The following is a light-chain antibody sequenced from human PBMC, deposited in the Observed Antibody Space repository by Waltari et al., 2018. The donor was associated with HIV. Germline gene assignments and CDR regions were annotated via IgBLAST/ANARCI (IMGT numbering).Light chain of an antibody. CDR3: ESYASTGFWV. Sequence: QSALTQPASVSGSPGQSITVSCTGSSHDVGGYTSVSWYQQHPGKAPKLMIYDVSTRGSGVSDRVSGSQSGDTASLTISGLQPEDEADYYCESYASTGFWVFGGGTRLTVL. CDR2: DVS. V-gene: IGLV2-14*03. CDR1: SHDVGGYTS. J-gene: IGLJ3*02.